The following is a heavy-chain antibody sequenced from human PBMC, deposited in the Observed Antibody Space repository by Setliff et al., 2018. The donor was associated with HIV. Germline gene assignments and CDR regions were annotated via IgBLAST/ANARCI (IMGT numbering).Heavy chain of an antibody. CDR3: ARQAWHSGRNGYFVDY. CDR1: GYSITNGYY. V-gene: IGHV4-38-2*02. J-gene: IGHJ4*02. D-gene: IGHD2-15*01. CDR2: IYQTGSI. Sequence: PSETLSLTCSMSGYSITNGYYWGWFRQSPGKGLEWIATIYQTGSIYYNPSLQNRVTLLLDMSKNQFSLKLSSVTAADTAVYYCARQAWHSGRNGYFVDYWGQGTLVTVSS.